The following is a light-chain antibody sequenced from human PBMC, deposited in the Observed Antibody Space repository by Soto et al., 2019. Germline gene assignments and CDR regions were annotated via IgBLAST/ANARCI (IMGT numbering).Light chain of an antibody. Sequence: EIVLTQSPGSLSLSPGESATLSCRASQTVSDTHVAWYQQRPGQAPRLLIYDASRRDIGVPDRFSGSGSGTDFTLTISGLEPADFAVYFCHQYGTSPQTFGQGTKVDSK. CDR1: QTVSDTH. CDR2: DAS. J-gene: IGKJ1*01. V-gene: IGKV3-20*01. CDR3: HQYGTSPQT.